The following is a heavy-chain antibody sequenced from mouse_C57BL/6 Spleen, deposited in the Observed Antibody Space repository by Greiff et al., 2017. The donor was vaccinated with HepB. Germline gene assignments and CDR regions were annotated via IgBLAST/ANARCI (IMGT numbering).Heavy chain of an antibody. CDR3: ARAGYYYGTRDFDV. CDR1: GYTFTSYW. V-gene: IGHV1-55*01. CDR2: IYPGSGST. D-gene: IGHD1-1*01. J-gene: IGHJ1*03. Sequence: QVQLQQPGAELVKPGASVKMSCKASGYTFTSYWITWVKQRPGQGLEWIGDIYPGSGSTNYNEKFKSQATLTVDTSSSTAYMQLSSLTSEDSAVYYCARAGYYYGTRDFDVWGTGTTVTVSS.